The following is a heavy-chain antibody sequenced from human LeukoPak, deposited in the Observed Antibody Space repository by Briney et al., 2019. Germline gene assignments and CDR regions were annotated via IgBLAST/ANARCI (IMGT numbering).Heavy chain of an antibody. CDR1: GFTFSDYY. Sequence: GGSLRLSCAASGFTFSDYYMSWIRQAPGKGLEWVSYISSSGSTIYYADSVKGRFTISRDNAKNSLYLQMNSLRAEDTALYYCAKDIEQWLAHDAFDIWGQGTMVTVSS. V-gene: IGHV3-11*01. CDR3: AKDIEQWLAHDAFDI. CDR2: ISSSGSTI. J-gene: IGHJ3*02. D-gene: IGHD6-19*01.